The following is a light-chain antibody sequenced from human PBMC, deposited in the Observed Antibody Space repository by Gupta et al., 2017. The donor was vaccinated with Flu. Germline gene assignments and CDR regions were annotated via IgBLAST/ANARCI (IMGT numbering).Light chain of an antibody. CDR3: SSDTSSSTLV. J-gene: IGLJ2*01. CDR1: SSDVGGYNY. CDR2: EVS. Sequence: QSALTQPASVSGSPGQSITISCTGTSSDVGGYNYVSWYQQHPGKAPKLMIYEVSNRPSGVSNRFSGSKSGKTASLTISGRQAEDEADYYCSSDTSSSTLVFGGGAKLTVL. V-gene: IGLV2-14*01.